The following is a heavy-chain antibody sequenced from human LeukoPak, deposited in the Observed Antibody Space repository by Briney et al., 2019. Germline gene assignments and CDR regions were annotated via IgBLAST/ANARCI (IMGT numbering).Heavy chain of an antibody. D-gene: IGHD3-10*01. CDR2: ISYDGSNK. CDR3: AKGTYYYGSTESTGSWYFDL. Sequence: TGGSLRLSCAASGFTFSSYGMHWVRQAPGKGLEWVAVISYDGSNKYYADSVKGRFTIPRDNSKNTLYLQMNSLRAEDTAVYYCAKGTYYYGSTESTGSWYFDLWGRGTPVTVSS. CDR1: GFTFSSYG. J-gene: IGHJ2*01. V-gene: IGHV3-30*18.